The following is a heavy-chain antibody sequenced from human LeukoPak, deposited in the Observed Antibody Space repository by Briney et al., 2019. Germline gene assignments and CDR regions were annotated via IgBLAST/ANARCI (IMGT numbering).Heavy chain of an antibody. J-gene: IGHJ4*02. V-gene: IGHV3-33*01. CDR1: GFTFSSYG. CDR3: ARGYYDSSGYRHYFDY. CDR2: IWYDGSNK. Sequence: GGSLRLSCAASGFTFSSYGMHWVRQAPGKGLEWVAVIWYDGSNKYYADSVKGRFTISRDNSKNTLYLQMNSLRAEDTAVYYCARGYYDSSGYRHYFDYWGQGTLVTVSS. D-gene: IGHD3-22*01.